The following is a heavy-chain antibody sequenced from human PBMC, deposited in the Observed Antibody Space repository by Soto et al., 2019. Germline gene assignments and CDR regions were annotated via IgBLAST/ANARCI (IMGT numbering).Heavy chain of an antibody. CDR1: GGTFSSYA. V-gene: IGHV1-69*13. CDR2: IIPIFGTA. CDR3: ARDGSITIFGVAVYNWFDP. Sequence: SVKVSCKASGGTFSSYAISWVRQAPGQGLEWMGGIIPIFGTANYAQKFQGRVTITADESTSTAYMELSSLRSEDTAVYYCARDGSITIFGVAVYNWFDPWGQGTLVTVSS. J-gene: IGHJ5*02. D-gene: IGHD3-3*01.